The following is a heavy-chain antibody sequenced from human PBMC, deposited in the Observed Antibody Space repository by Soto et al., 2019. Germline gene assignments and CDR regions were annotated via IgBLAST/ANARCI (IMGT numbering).Heavy chain of an antibody. Sequence: QVQLVESGGGVVQPGRSLRLSCAASGFTFSSYAMHWVRQAQGKGLEWVAVISYDGSNKYYADSVKGRFTISRDNSKNTLYLQMNSLRAEDTAVYYCARDLQGDSTTYWGQGTLVTVSS. D-gene: IGHD2-21*02. CDR2: ISYDGSNK. J-gene: IGHJ4*02. CDR3: ARDLQGDSTTY. V-gene: IGHV3-30-3*01. CDR1: GFTFSSYA.